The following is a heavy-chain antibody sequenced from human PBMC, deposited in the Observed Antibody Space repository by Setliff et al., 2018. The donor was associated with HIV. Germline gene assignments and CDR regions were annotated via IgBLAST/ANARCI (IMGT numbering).Heavy chain of an antibody. J-gene: IGHJ6*03. CDR2: INYSGST. CDR3: ARVSSTYWYSIFRNYYYHMDV. Sequence: PSETLSLTCAVYGGSFSDYSWSWIRQPPGKGLEWIGEINYSGSTKYNPSLKSRVTISPNTSKSQFSLKLSSVTAADTAVYYCARVSSTYWYSIFRNYYYHMDVWGKGTTVTVSS. D-gene: IGHD2-8*02. V-gene: IGHV4-34*01. CDR1: GGSFSDYS.